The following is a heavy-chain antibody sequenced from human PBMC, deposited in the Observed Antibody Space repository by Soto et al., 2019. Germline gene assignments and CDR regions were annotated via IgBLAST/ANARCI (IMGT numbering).Heavy chain of an antibody. J-gene: IGHJ6*03. CDR1: GFSFSDYY. Sequence: VQLVESGGGLVKPGGSLRLSCAASGFSFSDYYMSWIRQAPGKGLEWVSYIGSSGSTIYYADSVKGRLTISRDNAKNSLYLQMNSLRVEDTAVYYCARLQPEGHYYYYYMDVWGKGTTVTVSS. V-gene: IGHV3-11*01. CDR3: ARLQPEGHYYYYYMDV. CDR2: IGSSGSTI. D-gene: IGHD6-13*01.